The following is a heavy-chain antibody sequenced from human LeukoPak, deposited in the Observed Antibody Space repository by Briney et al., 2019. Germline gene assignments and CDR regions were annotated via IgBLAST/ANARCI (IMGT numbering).Heavy chain of an antibody. CDR3: ARDYYDSSVGTD. D-gene: IGHD3-22*01. CDR2: IYYSGST. Sequence: PSETLSLTCTVSGGSISSSSYYWGWIRQPPGKGLEWIGSIYYSGSTYYNPSLKSRVTISVDTSKNQFSLKLSSVTAADTAVYYCARDYYDSSVGTDWGQGTLVTVSS. CDR1: GGSISSSSYY. V-gene: IGHV4-39*07. J-gene: IGHJ4*02.